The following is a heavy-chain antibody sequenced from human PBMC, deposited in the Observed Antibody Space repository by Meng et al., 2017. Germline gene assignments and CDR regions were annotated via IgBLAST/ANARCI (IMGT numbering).Heavy chain of an antibody. CDR2: IWYDGSNK. CDR1: GFTFSSYG. Sequence: GESLKISCAASGFTFSSYGMHWVRQAPGKGLEWVAVIWYDGSNKYYADSVKGRFTISRDNSKNTLYLQMNSLRAEDTAVYYCAKDDAAAAIYSIDSWGQGTLVTVSS. J-gene: IGHJ5*01. V-gene: IGHV3-33*06. D-gene: IGHD2-2*01. CDR3: AKDDAAAAIYSIDS.